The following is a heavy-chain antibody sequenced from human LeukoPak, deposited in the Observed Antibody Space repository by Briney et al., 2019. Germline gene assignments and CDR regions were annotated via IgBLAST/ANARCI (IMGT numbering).Heavy chain of an antibody. CDR3: TTVYCSTTSCKTGTDY. CDR2: IKSKSDRGTT. CDR1: GFTFSDAW. Sequence: GGSLRLSCAASGFTFSDAWMSWVRQAPGKGLEWVGRIKSKSDRGTTDYAAPVKGRFTISRDDSKNTLYLQMNSLKTEDTAVYYCTTVYCSTTSCKTGTDYWGQGTLVTVSS. V-gene: IGHV3-15*05. D-gene: IGHD2-2*01. J-gene: IGHJ4*02.